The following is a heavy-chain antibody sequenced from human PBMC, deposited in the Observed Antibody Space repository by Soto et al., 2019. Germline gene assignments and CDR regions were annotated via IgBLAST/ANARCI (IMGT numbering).Heavy chain of an antibody. J-gene: IGHJ4*02. CDR3: ARYHNIDYGGNSYLDY. CDR2: ISAYNDNT. CDR1: GYTFTNYG. V-gene: IGHV1-18*04. Sequence: QVQLVQSGAEVKKPGASVKVSCKASGYTFTNYGISWVRQAPGQGLEGMGWISAYNDNTNYAQKLQGRVTMTTDTSTSAAYMELRSLRSDDTAVYYCARYHNIDYGGNSYLDYWGQGTLVTVSS. D-gene: IGHD4-17*01.